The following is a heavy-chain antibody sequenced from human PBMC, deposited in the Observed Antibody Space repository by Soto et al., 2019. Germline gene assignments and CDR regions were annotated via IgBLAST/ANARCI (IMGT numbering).Heavy chain of an antibody. CDR3: ARARPVGYDDSSGYRGFDY. D-gene: IGHD3-22*01. CDR2: IIPIFGTA. V-gene: IGHV1-69*01. J-gene: IGHJ4*02. Sequence: QVQLVHPGAEVTKPGSSVNVSCKASGGTFSSYAISWVRQAPGQGLEWMGGIIPIFGTANYAQKFQGRVTITADESTSTAYMEPGSLSSEDTAVYYCARARPVGYDDSSGYRGFDYWGQGTLVTVSS. CDR1: GGTFSSYA.